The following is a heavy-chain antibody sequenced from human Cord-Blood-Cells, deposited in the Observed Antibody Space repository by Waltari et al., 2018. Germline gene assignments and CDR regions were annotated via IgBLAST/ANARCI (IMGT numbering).Heavy chain of an antibody. D-gene: IGHD2-21*02. CDR3: ARRTYCGVDCYPRDAFDI. CDR1: GGSISSSSYY. CDR2: IYYSGST. Sequence: QLQLQESGPGLVKPSETLSLTCTVSGGSISSSSYYWGWIRQPPGKGLEWIGSIYYSGSTYYNPSLKSRVTISVDTSKNQFSLKLSSVTAADTAVYYCARRTYCGVDCYPRDAFDIWGQGTMVTVSS. J-gene: IGHJ3*02. V-gene: IGHV4-39*07.